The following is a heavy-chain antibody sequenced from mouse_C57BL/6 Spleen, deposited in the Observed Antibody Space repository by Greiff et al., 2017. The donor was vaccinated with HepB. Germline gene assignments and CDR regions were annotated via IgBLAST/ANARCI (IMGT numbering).Heavy chain of an antibody. CDR3: ARREDYGNYVAY. V-gene: IGHV1-55*01. CDR2: IYPGSGST. Sequence: QVQLQQPGAELVKPGASVKMSCKASGYTFTSYWITWVKQRPGQGLEWIGDIYPGSGSTNYNEKFKSKATLTVDTSSSTAYMQLSSLTSEDSAVYYWARREDYGNYVAYWGQGTLVTVSA. D-gene: IGHD2-1*01. CDR1: GYTFTSYW. J-gene: IGHJ3*01.